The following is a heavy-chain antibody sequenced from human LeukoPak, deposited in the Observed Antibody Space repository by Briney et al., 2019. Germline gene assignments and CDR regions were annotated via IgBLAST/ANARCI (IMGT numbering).Heavy chain of an antibody. Sequence: GGSLRLSCAASGFTFSGSAMHWVRQASGKGLEWVGRIRSKANSYATAYAASVKGRFTISRDDSKNTAYLQMNSLKTEDTAEYFCSSTSAEGFAYWGQGTLVTVSS. J-gene: IGHJ4*02. CDR3: SSTSAEGFAY. V-gene: IGHV3-73*01. CDR2: IRSKANSYAT. CDR1: GFTFSGSA. D-gene: IGHD1-26*01.